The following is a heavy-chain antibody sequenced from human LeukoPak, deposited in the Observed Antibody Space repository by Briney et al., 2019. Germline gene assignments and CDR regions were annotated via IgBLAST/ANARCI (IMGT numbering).Heavy chain of an antibody. Sequence: GGSLRLSCAASGFTFSSYWMSWVRQAPGKGLEWVANIKQDGSEKYYVDSVKGRFTISRDNAKSSLYLQMNSLRAEDTAVYYCAREDVSSGWYFAGDAFDIWGQGTMVTVSS. J-gene: IGHJ3*02. D-gene: IGHD6-19*01. CDR3: AREDVSSGWYFAGDAFDI. CDR2: IKQDGSEK. V-gene: IGHV3-7*01. CDR1: GFTFSSYW.